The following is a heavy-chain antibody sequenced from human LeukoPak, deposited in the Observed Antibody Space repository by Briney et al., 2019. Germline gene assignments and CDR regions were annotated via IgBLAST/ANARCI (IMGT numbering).Heavy chain of an antibody. CDR1: GYTFTGYY. CDR3: ARGPDSMIVVDDAFDI. Sequence: ASVKVSCKASGYTFTGYYMHWVRQAPGQGLEWMGRINPNSGGTNYAQKFQGRVTMTRDTSISTAYMELSRLRSDDTAVYYCARGPDSMIVVDDAFDIWGQGTMGTVSS. D-gene: IGHD3-22*01. V-gene: IGHV1-2*06. J-gene: IGHJ3*02. CDR2: INPNSGGT.